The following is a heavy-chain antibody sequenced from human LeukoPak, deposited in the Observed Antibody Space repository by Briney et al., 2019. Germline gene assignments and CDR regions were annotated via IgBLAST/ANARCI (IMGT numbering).Heavy chain of an antibody. Sequence: ASVKVSCKVSGYTLTELSMHWVRQAPGKGLEWMGGFDPEDGETIYAQKFQGRVTMTEDTSTDTAYMELSSLRSEDTAVYYCAKYYYGSGSYSFDYWGQGTLVTVSS. J-gene: IGHJ4*02. CDR1: GYTLTELS. V-gene: IGHV1-24*01. CDR3: AKYYYGSGSYSFDY. CDR2: FDPEDGET. D-gene: IGHD3-10*01.